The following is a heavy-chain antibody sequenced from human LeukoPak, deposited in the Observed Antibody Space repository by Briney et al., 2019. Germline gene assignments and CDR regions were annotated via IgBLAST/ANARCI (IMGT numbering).Heavy chain of an antibody. Sequence: ASVKVSCKASGGPFSSYAISWVRQAPGQGLEWMGGIIPIFGTAHHAQKFQGRVTITADESTSTAYMELSSLRSEDTAVYCCASGRYCSSTSCYTYYGMDVWGQGTTVTVSS. V-gene: IGHV1-69*13. CDR3: ASGRYCSSTSCYTYYGMDV. CDR1: GGPFSSYA. D-gene: IGHD2-2*02. J-gene: IGHJ6*02. CDR2: IIPIFGTA.